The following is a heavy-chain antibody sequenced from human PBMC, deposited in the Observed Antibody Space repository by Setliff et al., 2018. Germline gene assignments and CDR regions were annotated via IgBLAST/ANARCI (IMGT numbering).Heavy chain of an antibody. CDR1: GFTFSNYG. Sequence: GGSLRLSCVASGFTFSNYGMHWVRQAPGKGLEWVALIWNDGSSKFYGDSVKGRFTISRDNSKNTLYLQMDSLRAEDTAVYYCARNGDVDTGFLGYYYYYYMDVWGKGTTVTVS. D-gene: IGHD5-18*01. CDR3: ARNGDVDTGFLGYYYYYYMDV. J-gene: IGHJ6*03. CDR2: IWNDGSSK. V-gene: IGHV3-33*01.